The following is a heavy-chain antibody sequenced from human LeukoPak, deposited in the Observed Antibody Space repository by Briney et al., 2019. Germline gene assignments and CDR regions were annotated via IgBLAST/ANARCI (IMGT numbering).Heavy chain of an antibody. V-gene: IGHV3-23*01. J-gene: IGHJ3*02. CDR1: GFTFSSYA. D-gene: IGHD3-3*01. CDR3: ARDNSRFLEWLPPGNVLGAFDI. CDR2: ISGSGGST. Sequence: GGSLRLSCAASGFTFSSYAMSWVRQAPGKGLEWVSAISGSGGSTYYADSVKGRFTIPRDNSKNTLYLQMNSLRAEDTAVYYCARDNSRFLEWLPPGNVLGAFDIWGQGTMVTVSS.